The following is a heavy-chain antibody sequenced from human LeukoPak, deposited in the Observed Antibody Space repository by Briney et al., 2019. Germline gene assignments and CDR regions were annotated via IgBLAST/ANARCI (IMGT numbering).Heavy chain of an antibody. Sequence: SAKVSCKASGGTFSYYPISWVRQAPGQGPEWLGSIIPVYGTTKSAQKFQGRVTITADKSSNTVYLEFSGLRSEDTAVYYCAREQGRSGAFDIWGQGSLVTVSS. CDR1: GGTFSYYP. CDR2: IIPVYGTT. CDR3: AREQGRSGAFDI. J-gene: IGHJ3*02. V-gene: IGHV1-69*06. D-gene: IGHD3-10*01.